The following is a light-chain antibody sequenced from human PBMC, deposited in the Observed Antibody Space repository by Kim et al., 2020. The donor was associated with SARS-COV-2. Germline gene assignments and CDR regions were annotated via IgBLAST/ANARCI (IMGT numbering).Light chain of an antibody. Sequence: QSVLTQPPSVSGAPGQRVTISCTGSSSNIGAGYDVHWYQQLPGTAPKLLIYGNSNRPSGVPDRFSGSKSGTSASLAITGLQAEDEADYYCQSYDSSLSVPNCVFGGGTQLTVL. CDR2: GNS. CDR3: QSYDSSLSVPNCV. J-gene: IGLJ3*02. V-gene: IGLV1-40*01. CDR1: SSNIGAGYD.